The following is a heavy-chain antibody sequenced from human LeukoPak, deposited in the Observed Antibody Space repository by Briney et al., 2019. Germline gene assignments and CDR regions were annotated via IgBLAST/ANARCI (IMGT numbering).Heavy chain of an antibody. J-gene: IGHJ5*01. CDR1: GFTFSSYG. V-gene: IGHV3-30*18. CDR2: ISYDGRNT. Sequence: PGGSLRLSCAASGFTFSSYGMHWVRQAPGKGLGWLAVISYDGRNTYYTDSVKGRFTISRDNSKNTVFLQMNSLRAEDTAVYHCAKNRIPTAITPDSWGQGTLVTVSS. CDR3: AKNRIPTAITPDS. D-gene: IGHD2-2*02.